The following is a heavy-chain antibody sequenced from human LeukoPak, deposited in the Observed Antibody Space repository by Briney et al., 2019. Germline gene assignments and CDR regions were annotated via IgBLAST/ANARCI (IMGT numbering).Heavy chain of an antibody. Sequence: SETLSLTCAVYGGSFSGYYWSWLRQPPGKGLEWIGEINHSGSTNYNPSLKSRVTISVDTSKNQFSLKLSSVTAADTAVYYCARGPYCSSTSCYTGWFDPWGQGTLVTVSS. J-gene: IGHJ5*02. CDR2: INHSGST. CDR3: ARGPYCSSTSCYTGWFDP. V-gene: IGHV4-34*01. CDR1: GGSFSGYY. D-gene: IGHD2-2*02.